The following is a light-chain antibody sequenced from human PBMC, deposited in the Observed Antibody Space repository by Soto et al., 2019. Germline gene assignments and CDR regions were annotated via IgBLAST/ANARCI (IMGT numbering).Light chain of an antibody. Sequence: DIQMTQSPSTLSGSVGDRVTITCRASQTISSWLAWYQQKPGKAPKLLIYDASSLESGVSSRFSGSGSGTEFALTISSLQADDFATYYCQQYNSYPPNFGGGTKVDIK. CDR2: DAS. J-gene: IGKJ4*01. CDR3: QQYNSYPPN. V-gene: IGKV1-5*01. CDR1: QTISSW.